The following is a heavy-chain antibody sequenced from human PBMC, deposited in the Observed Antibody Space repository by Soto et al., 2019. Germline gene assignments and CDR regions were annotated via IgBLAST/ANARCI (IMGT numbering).Heavy chain of an antibody. CDR1: SYTFTSYG. D-gene: IGHD2-2*01. CDR2: ISAYNGNT. V-gene: IGHV1-18*04. CDR3: ARVSVSRTSSAKFDP. Sequence: ASVKVSCKASSYTFTSYGISWVRQAPGQGLEWMGWISAYNGNTNYAQKLQGRVTMTTDTSTSTAYMELRSLRSDDTAVYYCARVSVSRTSSAKFDPWGQGTLVTVSS. J-gene: IGHJ5*02.